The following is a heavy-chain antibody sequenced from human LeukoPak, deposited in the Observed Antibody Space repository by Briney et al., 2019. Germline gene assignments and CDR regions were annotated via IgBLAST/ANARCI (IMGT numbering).Heavy chain of an antibody. CDR1: GYTFTSYD. CDR3: ARTPGLHGDYYFDY. J-gene: IGHJ4*02. Sequence: ASVKVSCKASGYTFTSYDINWVRQATGQGLEWMGWMNPNSGNTGYAQKFQGRVAMTRNTSISTAYMELSSLRSEDTAVYYCARTPGLHGDYYFDYWGQGTLVTVSS. D-gene: IGHD4-17*01. CDR2: MNPNSGNT. V-gene: IGHV1-8*01.